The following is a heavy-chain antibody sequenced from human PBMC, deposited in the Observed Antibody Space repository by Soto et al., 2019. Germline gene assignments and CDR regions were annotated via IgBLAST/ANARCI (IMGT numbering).Heavy chain of an antibody. V-gene: IGHV3-74*01. CDR2: INIDGSTT. D-gene: IGHD1-26*01. Sequence: LRLSCAASGFTFSTYWMHWVRQPPGKGLVWVSRINIDGSTTSYADSVKGRFTISRDNAKNTLYLQMNSLRAEDTAVYYCARVGTYKWSSGRYFAFDIWGQGTMVTVSS. J-gene: IGHJ3*02. CDR1: GFTFSTYW. CDR3: ARVGTYKWSSGRYFAFDI.